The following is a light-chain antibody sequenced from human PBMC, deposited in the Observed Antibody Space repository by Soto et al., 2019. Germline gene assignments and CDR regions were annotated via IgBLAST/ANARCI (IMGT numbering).Light chain of an antibody. CDR2: EVS. V-gene: IGLV2-14*01. Sequence: QSALTQPASVSGSPGQSITISCTGTSSDVGGYNYVSWYQQHPGKAPKLMIYEVSNRPLGVSNRFSGSRSGNTASLTISGLQSEDEGDYYCSSYTSSSTVVFGGGTKLTVL. CDR3: SSYTSSSTVV. J-gene: IGLJ2*01. CDR1: SSDVGGYNY.